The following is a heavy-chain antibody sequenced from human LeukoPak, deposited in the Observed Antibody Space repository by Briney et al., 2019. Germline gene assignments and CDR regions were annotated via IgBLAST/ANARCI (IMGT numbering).Heavy chain of an antibody. D-gene: IGHD2-15*01. J-gene: IGHJ4*02. Sequence: GGSLRLSCAASGFTFSNYAMSWVRQAPGKGLEWVSAISGSDGSTNYADSVKGRFTISRDNAKNSLYLQMNSLRAEDTAVYYCARDLEEYCSGGSCSLFDYWGQGTLVTVSS. CDR2: ISGSDGST. CDR1: GFTFSNYA. CDR3: ARDLEEYCSGGSCSLFDY. V-gene: IGHV3-23*01.